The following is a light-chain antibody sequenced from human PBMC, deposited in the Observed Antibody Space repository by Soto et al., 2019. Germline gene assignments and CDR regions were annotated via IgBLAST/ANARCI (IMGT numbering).Light chain of an antibody. J-gene: IGKJ5*01. CDR1: QSVSSN. V-gene: IGKV3D-15*01. CDR2: GAS. CDR3: QHYNNWST. Sequence: EIVMTQSPATLSVSPGERATLSCRASQSVSSNLAWYQQKPGQAPRLLIYGASTRATGIPARFSGSGSGTKFTLTISSLQSEDFAVYYCQHYNNWSTFGQGTRLEIK.